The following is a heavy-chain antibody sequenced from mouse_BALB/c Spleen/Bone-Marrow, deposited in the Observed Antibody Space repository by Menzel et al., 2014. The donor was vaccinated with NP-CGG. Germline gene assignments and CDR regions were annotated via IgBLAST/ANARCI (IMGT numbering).Heavy chain of an antibody. CDR1: GFSLTTYV. CDR3: ATSLLRPAMDY. Sequence: VHLVESGPGLVAPSQSLSITCTVSGFSLTTYVLHWVRQPPGKALEWLVVIWSDGSTTYNSALKSRLSISKDNSKSQVFLKMSSLQTDDTAMYYCATSLLRPAMDYWGQGTSVTVSS. D-gene: IGHD1-2*01. J-gene: IGHJ4*01. V-gene: IGHV2-6*02. CDR2: IWSDGST.